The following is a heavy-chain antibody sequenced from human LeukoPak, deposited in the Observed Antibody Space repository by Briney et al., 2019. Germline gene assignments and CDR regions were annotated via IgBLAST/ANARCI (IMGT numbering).Heavy chain of an antibody. J-gene: IGHJ5*02. CDR3: ARLVGATGWFDP. CDR2: INHSGST. D-gene: IGHD1-26*01. CDR1: GGSFSGYY. V-gene: IGHV4-34*01. Sequence: SETLSLTCAVYGGSFSGYYWSWIRQPPGKGLEWIGEINHSGSTNYNPSLKSRVTISVDTSKNQFSLKLSSVTAADTAVYYCARLVGATGWFDPWGQGTLVTVSS.